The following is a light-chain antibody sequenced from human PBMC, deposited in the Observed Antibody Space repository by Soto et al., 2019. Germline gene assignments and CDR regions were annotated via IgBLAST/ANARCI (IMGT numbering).Light chain of an antibody. V-gene: IGKV3-20*01. CDR2: GAS. CDR1: QSINSRY. CDR3: QQYNNWPPYT. Sequence: EIVLTQSPGTLSLSPGERATLSCRASQSINSRYLAWYQQKPGQAPRLLIYGASSRATGIPDRFSGSGSGTEFTLTISSLESEDFAVYYCQQYNNWPPYTFGQGTKVDIK. J-gene: IGKJ2*01.